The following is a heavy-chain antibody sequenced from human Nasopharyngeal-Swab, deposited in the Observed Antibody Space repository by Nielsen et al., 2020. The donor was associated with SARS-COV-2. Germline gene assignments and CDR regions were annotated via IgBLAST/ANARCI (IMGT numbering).Heavy chain of an antibody. CDR1: GFTFSDHA. CDR3: AKEMFKYGSGVSSDGFDV. Sequence: GGSLRLSCAASGFTFSDHAIHWVRQAPGKGLEWVAVISYDETAQYYSGSVKGRFTISRDSSKKMVYLQMNSLRPEDTGLYYCAKEMFKYGSGVSSDGFDVWGQGTRVTVSS. J-gene: IGHJ3*01. V-gene: IGHV3-30*18. D-gene: IGHD3-10*01. CDR2: ISYDETAQ.